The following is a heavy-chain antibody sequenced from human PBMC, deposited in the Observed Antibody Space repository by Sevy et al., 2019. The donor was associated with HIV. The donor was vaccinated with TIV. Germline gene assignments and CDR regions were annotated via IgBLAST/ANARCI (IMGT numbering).Heavy chain of an antibody. CDR3: ARFPPQRAFDI. V-gene: IGHV3-30*04. CDR2: ISYDGSNT. J-gene: IGHJ3*02. Sequence: GGSLRLSCVGSGFTFSSYALHWVRQAPDKGLEWVAVISYDGSNTYYADSVKGRFTISRDNSKNTLYLQMNSLRADDTAVFYCARFPPQRAFDIWGQGTMVTVSS. CDR1: GFTFSSYA.